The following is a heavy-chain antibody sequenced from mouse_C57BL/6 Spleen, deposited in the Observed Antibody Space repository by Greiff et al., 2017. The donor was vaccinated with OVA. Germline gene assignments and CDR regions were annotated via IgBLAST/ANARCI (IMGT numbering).Heavy chain of an antibody. CDR2: IYPGDGDT. V-gene: IGHV1-82*01. CDR1: GYAFSSSW. CDR3: AEGDLLRGY. J-gene: IGHJ2*01. D-gene: IGHD1-1*01. Sequence: VQLQESGPELVKPGASVKISCKASGYAFSSSWMNWVKQRPGKGLEWIGRIYPGDGDTNYNGKFKGKATLTADKSSSTAYMQLSSLTSEDSAVYFCAEGDLLRGYWGQGTTLTVSS.